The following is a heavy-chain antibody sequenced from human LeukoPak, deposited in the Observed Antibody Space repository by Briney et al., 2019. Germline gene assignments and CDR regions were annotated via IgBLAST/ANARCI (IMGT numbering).Heavy chain of an antibody. Sequence: ASVKISCKASGYTFTDNYIHWVQQAPGKGLDWMGRVDPKHGETIFAATFQGRVTMTADSSIATAYMDLRSLTSEDTAVYYCATLSTLLGLHFDVSGKGTTVIVSS. CDR1: GYTFTDNY. CDR2: VDPKHGET. J-gene: IGHJ6*04. CDR3: ATLSTLLGLHFDV. V-gene: IGHV1-69-2*01. D-gene: IGHD1-1*01.